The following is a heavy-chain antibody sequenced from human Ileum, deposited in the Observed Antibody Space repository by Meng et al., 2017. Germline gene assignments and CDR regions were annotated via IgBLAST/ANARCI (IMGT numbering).Heavy chain of an antibody. CDR2: IKEDGSEK. V-gene: IGHV3-7*01. CDR3: ASGRDRSLENN. J-gene: IGHJ4*02. Sequence: RRSLRLSCEASGFTCSSDWMSWVRQPPGKVLEWVGQIKEDGSEKYYIDSVKGRFTISRDNAKNSLYLKMNSLRAEDTGVYYCASGRDRSLENNWGQGTLVTGSS. D-gene: IGHD6-13*01. CDR1: GFTCSSDW.